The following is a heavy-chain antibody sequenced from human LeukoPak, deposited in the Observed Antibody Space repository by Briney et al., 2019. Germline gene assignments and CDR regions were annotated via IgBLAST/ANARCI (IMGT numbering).Heavy chain of an antibody. CDR2: ISSSVGTI. CDR3: ASSGSYGGPVYYFDY. CDR1: GFTFSDYY. V-gene: IGHV3-11*01. J-gene: IGHJ4*02. Sequence: GGSLRLSCAASGFTFSDYYMSWIRQAPGKGLERGSYISSSVGTIYYADSVKGRLTLSQENAKYSLYLQMNSLRAEDTAVYYCASSGSYGGPVYYFDYWGQGTLVTVSS. D-gene: IGHD1-26*01.